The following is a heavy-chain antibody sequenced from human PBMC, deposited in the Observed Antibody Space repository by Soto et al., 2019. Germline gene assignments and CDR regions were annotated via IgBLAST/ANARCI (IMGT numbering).Heavy chain of an antibody. CDR2: MNGDGRNI. J-gene: IGHJ4*02. Sequence: EVQLLESGGDLVQPGGSLRLSCVASGFSFISHVLTWVRQAPGKGLEWVSGMNGDGRNIFYADSVKGRFTISRDNSKDTLYLQMSSLRAEDTAVYYCARDMGLSCWGQGTLVTVSS. D-gene: IGHD3-10*01. CDR1: GFSFISHV. V-gene: IGHV3-23*01. CDR3: ARDMGLSC.